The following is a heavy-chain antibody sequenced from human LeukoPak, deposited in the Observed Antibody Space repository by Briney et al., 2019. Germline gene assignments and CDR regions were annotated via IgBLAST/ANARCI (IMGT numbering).Heavy chain of an antibody. CDR1: GGSISSYY. CDR2: IYYSGST. CDR3: ARLSSGWSNFDY. J-gene: IGHJ4*02. Sequence: PSETLSLTCTVSGGSISSYYWGWIRQPPGKGLEWIGSIYYSGSTYYNPSLKSRVTISVDTSKNQFSLKLSSVTAADTAVYYCARLSSGWSNFDYWGQGTLVTVSS. V-gene: IGHV4-39*01. D-gene: IGHD6-19*01.